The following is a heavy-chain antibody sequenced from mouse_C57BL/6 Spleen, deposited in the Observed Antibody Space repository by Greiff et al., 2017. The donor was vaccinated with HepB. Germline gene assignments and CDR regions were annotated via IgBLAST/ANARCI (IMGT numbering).Heavy chain of an antibody. CDR2: IYPGSGST. CDR3: ARRGEDGFPYAMDY. CDR1: GYTFTSYW. D-gene: IGHD2-3*01. V-gene: IGHV1-55*01. J-gene: IGHJ4*01. Sequence: QVQLKQSGAELVKPGASVKMSCKASGYTFTSYWITWVKQRPGQGLEWIGDIYPGSGSTNYNEKFKSKATLTVDTSSSTAYMQLSSLTSEDSAVYYGARRGEDGFPYAMDYWGQGTSVTVSS.